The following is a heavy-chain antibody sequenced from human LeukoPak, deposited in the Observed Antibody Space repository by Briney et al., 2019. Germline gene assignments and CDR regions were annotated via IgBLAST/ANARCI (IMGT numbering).Heavy chain of an antibody. V-gene: IGHV5-51*01. D-gene: IGHD3-22*01. CDR1: GYSFTSYW. CDR2: IYPGDSDT. Sequence: HGESLKISCKGSGYSFTSYWIGWVRQMPGKGLEWMGIIYPGDSDTRYSPSFQGQVTISADKSISTAYLQWSSLKASDTAMYYCARGRDSSGYYSRYNWFDPWGHGTLVTVSS. CDR3: ARGRDSSGYYSRYNWFDP. J-gene: IGHJ5*02.